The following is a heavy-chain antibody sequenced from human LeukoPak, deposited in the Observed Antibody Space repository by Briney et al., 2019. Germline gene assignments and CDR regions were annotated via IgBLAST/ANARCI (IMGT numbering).Heavy chain of an antibody. CDR3: ARQLPTAAADTRGYFDY. D-gene: IGHD6-13*01. CDR1: GGSISNADYY. Sequence: PSETLSLTCSVSGGSISNADYYWGWIRQAPGKGLEWIGSTFYGGTNHYNPSLKSRATISVDTSKNQFSLKLTSVTAADAAIYYCARQLPTAAADTRGYFDYWGQGAVVTVSS. V-gene: IGHV4-39*01. J-gene: IGHJ4*01. CDR2: TFYGGTN.